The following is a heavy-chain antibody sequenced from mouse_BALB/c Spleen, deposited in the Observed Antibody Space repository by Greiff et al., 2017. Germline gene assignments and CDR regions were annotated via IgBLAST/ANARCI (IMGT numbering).Heavy chain of an antibody. CDR1: GFNIKDYY. Sequence: VQLQQSGAELVRSGASVKLSCTASGFNIKDYYMHWVKQRPEQGLEWIGWIDPENGDTEYAPKFQGKATMTADTSSNTAYLQLSSLTSEDTAVYYCNPRITGYWGQGTTLTVSS. CDR3: NPRITGY. CDR2: IDPENGDT. V-gene: IGHV14-4*02. J-gene: IGHJ2*01. D-gene: IGHD2-4*01.